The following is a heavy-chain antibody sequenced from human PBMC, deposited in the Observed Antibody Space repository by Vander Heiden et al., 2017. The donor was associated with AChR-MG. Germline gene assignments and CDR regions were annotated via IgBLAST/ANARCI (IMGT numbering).Heavy chain of an antibody. J-gene: IGHJ1*01. CDR1: GGSFSGYY. CDR3: ARGGYGSGSWRVYFQH. Sequence: QVQLQQWGAGLLKPSETLSLTCAVHGGSFSGYYWSWIGQPPGKGLGWIGEINHSGSTNYNPSLKSRVTISVDTSKNQFSLKLSSVTAADTAVYYCARGGYGSGSWRVYFQHWGQGTLVTVSS. D-gene: IGHD3-10*01. CDR2: INHSGST. V-gene: IGHV4-34*01.